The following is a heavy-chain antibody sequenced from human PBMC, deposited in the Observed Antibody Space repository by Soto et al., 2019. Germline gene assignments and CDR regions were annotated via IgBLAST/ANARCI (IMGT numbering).Heavy chain of an antibody. CDR3: ARLAYSGYLQT. CDR2: VSSYRGAT. V-gene: IGHV4-30-4*01. J-gene: IGHJ1*01. CDR1: GGSVDRGDYY. Sequence: PSETLSLTCTVSGGSVDRGDYYWTWIRQPPGKGLEWIAYVSSYRGATYYNPSLQSRVTISVDTSNNRFSLTLSSLTAADTAVYFCARLAYSGYLQTWGQGSLVTVSS. D-gene: IGHD1-26*01.